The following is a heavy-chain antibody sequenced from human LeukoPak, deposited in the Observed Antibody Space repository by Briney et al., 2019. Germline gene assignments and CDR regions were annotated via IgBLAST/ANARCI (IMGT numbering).Heavy chain of an antibody. V-gene: IGHV3-74*01. CDR3: ARKPAPAD. D-gene: IGHD6-25*01. Sequence: GGSLRLSCAASGFTFSIFWMHWVRQAPGKGLVWVSRISTDGSSTSYTDSVKGRFTISRDNAKNTLYLQMNSLRAEDTAVYYCARKPAPADWGQGTLVTVSS. CDR2: ISTDGSST. J-gene: IGHJ4*02. CDR1: GFTFSIFW.